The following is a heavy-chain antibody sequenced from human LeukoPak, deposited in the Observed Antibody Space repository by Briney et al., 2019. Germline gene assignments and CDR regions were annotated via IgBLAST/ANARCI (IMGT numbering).Heavy chain of an antibody. CDR1: GFTLDDYA. D-gene: IGHD1-26*01. V-gene: IGHV3-9*01. CDR2: ISWNSGSI. CDR3: AKDEGSIVGATTTFDY. J-gene: IGHJ4*02. Sequence: GRSLRLSCAASGFTLDDYAMHWVRQAPGKGLEWVSGISWNSGSIGYADSVKGRFTISRDNAKNSLYLQMNSLRAEDTALYYCAKDEGSIVGATTTFDYWGQGTLVTVSS.